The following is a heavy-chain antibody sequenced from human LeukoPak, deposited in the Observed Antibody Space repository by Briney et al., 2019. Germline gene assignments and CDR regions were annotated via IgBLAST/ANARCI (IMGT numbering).Heavy chain of an antibody. CDR3: ARDVDYAFDI. D-gene: IGHD2-15*01. CDR1: GFTFSSYS. CDR2: IGGVSSTI. J-gene: IGHJ3*02. Sequence: GGSLRLSCAASGFTFSSYSMNWVRQALGKGLEWVSYIGGVSSTISYADSVKGRFTISRDNAKNSLYLQMNSLGDEDTAVYYCARDVDYAFDIWGQGTMVTVSS. V-gene: IGHV3-48*02.